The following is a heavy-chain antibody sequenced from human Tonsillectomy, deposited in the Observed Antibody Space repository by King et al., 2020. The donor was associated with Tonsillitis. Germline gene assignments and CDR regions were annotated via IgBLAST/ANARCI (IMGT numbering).Heavy chain of an antibody. CDR1: GFTVSSSF. D-gene: IGHD3-16*01. Sequence: VQLVESGGGLVQPGGSLRLSCAPSGFTVSSSFMSWVRQAPGRGLEWVAIIYSGGTTYYADSVKGRFTISRHNSKNTVYLQMNSLIAEETAVYYCASGDRLVAFDMWGQGTMVTVSS. CDR2: IYSGGTT. J-gene: IGHJ3*02. CDR3: ASGDRLVAFDM. V-gene: IGHV3-53*04.